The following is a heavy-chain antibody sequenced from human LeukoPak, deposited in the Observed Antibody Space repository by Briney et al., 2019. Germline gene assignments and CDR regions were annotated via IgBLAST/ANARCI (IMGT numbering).Heavy chain of an antibody. CDR2: IKGDGGEK. CDR1: GFTFSSTW. J-gene: IGHJ6*03. D-gene: IGHD2-15*01. CDR3: ARDFGYCRGGSCYTRMDV. Sequence: GGSLRLSCAASGFTFSSTWMSWVRQAPGKGLEWVSNIKGDGGEKNYVDSVKGRFIISRDNVKNSLYLQMNSLRDEDTAVYYCARDFGYCRGGSCYTRMDVWGKGTTVTVSS. V-gene: IGHV3-7*01.